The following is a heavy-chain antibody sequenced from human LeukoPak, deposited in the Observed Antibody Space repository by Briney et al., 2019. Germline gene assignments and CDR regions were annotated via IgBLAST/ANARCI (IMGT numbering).Heavy chain of an antibody. CDR3: ARKRMVRDPYGMDV. J-gene: IGHJ6*02. Sequence: SETLSLTCTVSGGSISSYYWSWIRQPPGKGLEWIGYIYYSGSTNYNPSLKSRVTISVDTSKNQFSLKLSSVTAADTAVYYCARKRMVRDPYGMDVWGQGTTVTVSS. CDR1: GGSISSYY. CDR2: IYYSGST. V-gene: IGHV4-59*08. D-gene: IGHD3-10*01.